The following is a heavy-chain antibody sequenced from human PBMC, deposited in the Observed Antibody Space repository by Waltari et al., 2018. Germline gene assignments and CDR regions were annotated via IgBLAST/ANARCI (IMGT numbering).Heavy chain of an antibody. V-gene: IGHV1-8*03. CDR1: GYSFTSYN. CDR2: MNPTSGST. CDR3: ARGYGSGTYYYMDV. D-gene: IGHD3-10*01. Sequence: QVQLVQSGAEVKKPGASVKVSCKASGYSFTSYNINWVRQAAGQGLEWMGWMNPTSGSTGYAQKFQDRVTITRNTSIGTAYMELRSLRSEDTAVYYCARGYGSGTYYYMDVWGKGTTVTVSS. J-gene: IGHJ6*03.